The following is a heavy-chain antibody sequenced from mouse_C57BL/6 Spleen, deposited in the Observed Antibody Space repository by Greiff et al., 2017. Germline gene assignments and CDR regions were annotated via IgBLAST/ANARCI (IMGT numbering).Heavy chain of an antibody. V-gene: IGHV7-1*01. J-gene: IGHJ1*03. CDR1: GFTFSDFY. CDR2: SRNKANDYTT. Sequence: EVKLVESGGGLVQSGRSLRLSCATSGFTFSDFYMEWVRQAPGKGLEWIAASRNKANDYTTEYSASVKGRFIVSRDTSQSILYLQMNALRAEDTAIYYCARDAPGYFDVWGTGTTVTVSS. CDR3: ARDAPGYFDV.